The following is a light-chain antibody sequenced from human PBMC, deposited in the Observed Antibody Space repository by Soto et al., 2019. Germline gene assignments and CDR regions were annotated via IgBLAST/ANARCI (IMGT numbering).Light chain of an antibody. CDR3: CSYAGRYNFVL. J-gene: IGLJ2*01. V-gene: IGLV2-11*01. CDR2: DFT. Sequence: QSALTQPRSVSGSPGQSVTISCTGSSSDVGGYNYVSWYQQVPGKAPKLIIYDFTERPSGVPDRFSGSKSGNTAFLTISGLQAEDEADYCCCSYAGRYNFVLFGGGTKLTVL. CDR1: SSDVGGYNY.